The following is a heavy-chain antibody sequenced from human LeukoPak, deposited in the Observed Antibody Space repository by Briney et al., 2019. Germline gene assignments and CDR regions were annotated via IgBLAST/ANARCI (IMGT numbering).Heavy chain of an antibody. Sequence: SETLSLTCTVSGGSISSSSYYWGWIRQPPGKGLEWIGSIYYSGSTYYNPSLKSRVTISVDTSKNQFSLKLSSVTAADTAVYYCARDGRYGYSYGLAWYFDLWGRGTLVTVSS. CDR3: ARDGRYGYSYGLAWYFDL. J-gene: IGHJ2*01. D-gene: IGHD5-18*01. V-gene: IGHV4-39*07. CDR1: GGSISSSSYY. CDR2: IYYSGST.